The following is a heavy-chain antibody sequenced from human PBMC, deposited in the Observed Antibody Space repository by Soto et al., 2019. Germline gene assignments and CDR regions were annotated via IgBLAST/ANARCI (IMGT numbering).Heavy chain of an antibody. CDR1: GFTFSNAW. V-gene: IGHV3-15*01. D-gene: IGHD2-2*01. CDR3: TTAYCSSTSCYLSY. CDR2: IKSKTDGGTT. J-gene: IGHJ4*02. Sequence: GGSLRLSCAASGFTFSNAWMSWVRQAPGKGLEWVGRIKSKTDGGTTDYAAPVKGRFTITRDATKNTLYLQRNSLKTEDTAVYYCTTAYCSSTSCYLSYWGQGTLVTVSS.